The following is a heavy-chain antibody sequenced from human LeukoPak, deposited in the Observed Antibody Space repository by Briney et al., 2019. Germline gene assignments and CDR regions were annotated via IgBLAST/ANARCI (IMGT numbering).Heavy chain of an antibody. V-gene: IGHV1-69*13. CDR2: IIPIFGTA. Sequence: ASVKVSCEASGGTFSSYAISWVRQAPGQGLEWMGGIIPIFGTANYAQKFQGRVTITADESTSTAYMELSSLRSEDTAVYCCARGFRYCSSTSCPFDYWGQGTLVTVSS. CDR3: ARGFRYCSSTSCPFDY. CDR1: GGTFSSYA. J-gene: IGHJ4*02. D-gene: IGHD2-2*01.